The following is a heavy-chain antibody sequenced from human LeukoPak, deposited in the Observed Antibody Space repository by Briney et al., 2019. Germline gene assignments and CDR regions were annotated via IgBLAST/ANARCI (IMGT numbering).Heavy chain of an antibody. CDR1: GGTFSSYA. J-gene: IGHJ4*02. CDR3: ASDSYGALDY. D-gene: IGHD4-17*01. V-gene: IGHV1-69*05. Sequence: ASVKVSCRASGGTFSSYAISWVRQAPGQGLEWMGGIIPIFGTANYAQKFQGRVTITTDESTSTAYMELSSLRSEDTAVYYCASDSYGALDYWGQGTLVTVSS. CDR2: IIPIFGTA.